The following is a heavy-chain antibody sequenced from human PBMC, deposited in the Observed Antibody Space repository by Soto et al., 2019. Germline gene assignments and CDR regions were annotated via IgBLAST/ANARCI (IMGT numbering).Heavy chain of an antibody. CDR1: GFTVSSNY. CDR3: ESGYSSGWKPTGPFDY. CDR2: IYSGGST. J-gene: IGHJ4*02. D-gene: IGHD6-19*01. Sequence: HPGGSLRLSCAASGFTVSSNYMSWVRQAPGKGLEWVSVIYSGGSTYYADSVKGRFTISRDNSKNTLYLQMNSLRAEDTAVYYCESGYSSGWKPTGPFDYWGQGYLVTVSA. V-gene: IGHV3-66*01.